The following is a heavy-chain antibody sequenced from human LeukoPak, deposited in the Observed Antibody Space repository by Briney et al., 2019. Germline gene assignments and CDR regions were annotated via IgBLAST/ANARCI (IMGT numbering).Heavy chain of an antibody. CDR2: INSDGSST. J-gene: IGHJ1*01. V-gene: IGHV3-74*01. CDR1: GFTFSSYW. Sequence: GGSLRLSCAASGFTFSSYWMHWVRQAPGKGLVWVSRINSDGSSTSYADSVKGRFTISRDNAKNSLYLQMNSLRAEDTAVYYCAREPYSSSWEGYFQHWGQGTLVTVSS. CDR3: AREPYSSSWEGYFQH. D-gene: IGHD6-13*01.